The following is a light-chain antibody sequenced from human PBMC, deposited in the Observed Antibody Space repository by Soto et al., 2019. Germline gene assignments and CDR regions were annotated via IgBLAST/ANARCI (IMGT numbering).Light chain of an antibody. CDR2: DVS. CDR1: SSDVGFYNY. CDR3: CSYAGSYSDV. V-gene: IGLV2-11*01. Sequence: QSALTQPRSVSGSPGQSVTVSCTGTSSDVGFYNYVSWYQHHPGKAPKLMIYDVSKRPSGVPDRFSGSKSGNTASLTISGLQAEDEADYYCCSYAGSYSDVFGTGTKVTVL. J-gene: IGLJ1*01.